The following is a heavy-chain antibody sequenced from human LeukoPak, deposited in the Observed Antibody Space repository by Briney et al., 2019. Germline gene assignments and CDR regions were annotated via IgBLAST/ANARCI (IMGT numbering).Heavy chain of an antibody. CDR1: GGSFSGYY. V-gene: IGHV4-34*01. Sequence: SETLSLTCAVYGGSFSGYYWSWIRQPPGRGLEWIGEISQSGSTNYNPSLKSRITMSVDTSKNQFSLQLRSMTAADTAVYFCARATNDEFYLYYGMDVWGQGTTVTVSS. J-gene: IGHJ6*02. D-gene: IGHD3-16*01. CDR2: ISQSGST. CDR3: ARATNDEFYLYYGMDV.